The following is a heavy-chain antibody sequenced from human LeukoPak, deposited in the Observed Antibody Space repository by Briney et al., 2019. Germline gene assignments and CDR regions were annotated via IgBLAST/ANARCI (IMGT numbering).Heavy chain of an antibody. D-gene: IGHD3-22*01. CDR1: GFTFSDYY. Sequence: PGRSLRLSCAASGFTFSDYYMSWVRQAPGKGLEWVANIKQDGSEKYYVDSVKGRFTISRDNAKNSLYLQMNSLRAEDTAVYYCAREVGTMIVVVDYWGQGTLVTVSS. V-gene: IGHV3-7*01. J-gene: IGHJ4*02. CDR3: AREVGTMIVVVDY. CDR2: IKQDGSEK.